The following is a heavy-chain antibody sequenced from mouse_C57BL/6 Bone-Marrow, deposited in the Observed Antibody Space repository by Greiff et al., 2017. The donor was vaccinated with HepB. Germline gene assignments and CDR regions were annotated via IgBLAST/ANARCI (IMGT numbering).Heavy chain of an antibody. D-gene: IGHD1-1*01. Sequence: EVKLVESGGGLVQPKGSLKLSCAASGFSFNTYAMNWVRQAPGKGLEWVARIRSKSNNYATYYADSVKDRFTISRDDSESMLYLQMNNLKTEDTAMYYCVRQSRGGFDYWGQGTTLTVSS. CDR3: VRQSRGGFDY. CDR1: GFSFNTYA. CDR2: IRSKSNNYAT. J-gene: IGHJ2*01. V-gene: IGHV10-1*01.